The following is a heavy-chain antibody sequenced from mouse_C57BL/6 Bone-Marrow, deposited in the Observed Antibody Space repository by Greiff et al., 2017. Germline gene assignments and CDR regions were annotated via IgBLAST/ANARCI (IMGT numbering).Heavy chain of an antibody. CDR3: TRSPSGDDY. CDR1: GYTFTSYG. J-gene: IGHJ2*01. Sequence: VQLQQSGTVLARPGASVKMSCKTSGYTFTSYGMHWVKQRPGQGLEWIGAIYPGNSGTSSNQKFKGKAKLTAVTSASTPYMELSSLTEEDSAVSYCTRSPSGDDYWGQGTTLTVSS. D-gene: IGHD3-1*01. CDR2: IYPGNSGT. V-gene: IGHV1-5*01.